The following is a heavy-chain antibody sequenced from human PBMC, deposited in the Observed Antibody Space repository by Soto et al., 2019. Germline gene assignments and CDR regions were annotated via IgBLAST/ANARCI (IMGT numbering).Heavy chain of an antibody. Sequence: SETLSLTCTVSGGSISSGGYYWSWIRQHPGKGLEWIGYIYYSGSTYYNPSLKSRVTISVDTSKNQFSLKLSSVTAADTAVYYCASGGRRYYDILTVFDPWGQGTLVTVSS. V-gene: IGHV4-31*03. D-gene: IGHD3-9*01. J-gene: IGHJ5*02. CDR3: ASGGRRYYDILTVFDP. CDR1: GGSISSGGYY. CDR2: IYYSGST.